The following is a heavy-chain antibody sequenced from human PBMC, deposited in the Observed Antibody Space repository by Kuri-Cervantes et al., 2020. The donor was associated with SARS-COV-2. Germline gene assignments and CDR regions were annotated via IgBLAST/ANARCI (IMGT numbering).Heavy chain of an antibody. CDR1: GYTFINYY. V-gene: IGHV1-46*01. Sequence: ASVKVSCKASGYTFINYYMHWVRQAPGQGLEWMGMINPAGGDTNYAQKFQGRVTMTRDTSTRTVYMELTSLRSEDTAIYYCARDSLAVAGTLVDWGQGTLVTVSS. D-gene: IGHD6-19*01. J-gene: IGHJ4*02. CDR3: ARDSLAVAGTLVD. CDR2: INPAGGDT.